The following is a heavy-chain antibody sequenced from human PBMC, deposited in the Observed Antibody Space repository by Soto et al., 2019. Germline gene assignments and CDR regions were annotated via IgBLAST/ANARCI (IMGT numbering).Heavy chain of an antibody. J-gene: IGHJ4*02. CDR3: ARGPGAYNYVDY. V-gene: IGHV1-69*01. CDR2: IIPFFGTA. D-gene: IGHD5-18*01. CDR1: GGTFSNYA. Sequence: QVQLVQSGAEVKKPGSSVKVSCKASGGTFSNYAINWVRQAPGQGLEWMGGIIPFFGTANHAQKFQGRVTITADEATSTAYRALSSLRSEDTAVYYCARGPGAYNYVDYWGQGTLVTVSS.